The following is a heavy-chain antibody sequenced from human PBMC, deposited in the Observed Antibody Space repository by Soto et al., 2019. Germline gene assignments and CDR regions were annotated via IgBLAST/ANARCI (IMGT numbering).Heavy chain of an antibody. J-gene: IGHJ6*02. D-gene: IGHD4-17*01. CDR3: ARMNVDSSQFYYAMDV. CDR2: IFSDNER. CDR1: GFSLTTGKMG. Sequence: QVTLKESGPALVKPTETLTLTCTVSGFSLTTGKMGVSWIRQPPGKALEWLAHIFSDNERSYSTSLQGRLTISKDTSGSQVVLSMTNVDPVDTATYYCARMNVDSSQFYYAMDVWGQGTTVTVSS. V-gene: IGHV2-26*01.